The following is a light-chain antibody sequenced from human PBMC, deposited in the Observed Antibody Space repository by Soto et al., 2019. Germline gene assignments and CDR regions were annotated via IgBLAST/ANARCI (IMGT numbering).Light chain of an antibody. CDR2: DSS. CDR1: QSITGY. V-gene: IGKV3-11*01. CDR3: LQRSAWPWT. Sequence: EIVLTQSPATLSLSPGERATLSCRASQSITGYLAWYQQKSGQAPRLLIYDSSTRATGIPARFSGSGSGTDFTLTISSLEPEDFAVYYCLQRSAWPWTFGQGTKVEI. J-gene: IGKJ1*01.